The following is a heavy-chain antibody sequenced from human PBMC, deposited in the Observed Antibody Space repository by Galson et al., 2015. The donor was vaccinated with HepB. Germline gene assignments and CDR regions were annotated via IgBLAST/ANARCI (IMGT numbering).Heavy chain of an antibody. Sequence: CAISGDSVSSNTVGWNCVRQSPSRGLEWLGRTYYRSKWSNDYAQSVQSRITINPDTSKNQISLQLNSVTPEDTAVYYCARSIHLGRGFDSWGQGTLVTVSS. V-gene: IGHV6-1*01. CDR3: ARSIHLGRGFDS. CDR1: GDSVSSNTVG. J-gene: IGHJ4*02. CDR2: TYYRSKWSN. D-gene: IGHD7-27*01.